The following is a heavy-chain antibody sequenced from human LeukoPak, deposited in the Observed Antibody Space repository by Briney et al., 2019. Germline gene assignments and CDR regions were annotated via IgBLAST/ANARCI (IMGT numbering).Heavy chain of an antibody. D-gene: IGHD3-16*01. V-gene: IGHV4-34*01. CDR2: INHSGST. CDR3: ARTRRYPDY. CDR1: GGSFSGYY. J-gene: IGHJ4*02. Sequence: ETLSLTCAVYGGSFSGYYWSWIRQPPGKGLEWIGEINHSGSTNYNPSLKSRVTISVDTSKNQFSLKLSSVTAADTAVYYCARTRRYPDYWGQGTLVTVSS.